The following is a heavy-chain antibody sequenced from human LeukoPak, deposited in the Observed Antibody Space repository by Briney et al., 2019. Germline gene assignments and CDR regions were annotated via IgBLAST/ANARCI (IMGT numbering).Heavy chain of an antibody. J-gene: IGHJ4*02. CDR2: IYYSGST. V-gene: IGHV4-39*07. CDR3: ARTGETAGTD. Sequence: PSETLSLTCTVSGVSISSSSYYWGWIRQPPGKGLEWIGSIYYSGSTYYNPSLKSRVTISVDTSKNQFSLKLSSVTAADTAVYYCARTGETAGTDWGQGTLVTVSS. D-gene: IGHD6-13*01. CDR1: GVSISSSSYY.